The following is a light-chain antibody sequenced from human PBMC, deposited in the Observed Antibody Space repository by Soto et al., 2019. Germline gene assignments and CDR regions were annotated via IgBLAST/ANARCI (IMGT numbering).Light chain of an antibody. CDR3: SSFTTTFTYV. CDR1: SSDVGAYNY. J-gene: IGLJ1*01. V-gene: IGLV2-14*03. CDR2: DVS. Sequence: QSVLTQPASVSGSPGQSIAISCTGTSSDVGAYNYVSWYQQHPGRTPRLIIYDVSDRPSGVSNRFSGSKSGNTASLTISGLHAEDEADYYCSSFTTTFTYVFGTGTKVTVL.